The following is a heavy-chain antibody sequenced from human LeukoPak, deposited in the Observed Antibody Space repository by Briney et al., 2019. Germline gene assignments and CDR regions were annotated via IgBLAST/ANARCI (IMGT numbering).Heavy chain of an antibody. Sequence: SETLSLTCTVSGYSISNGYYWGWIRQPPGKGLQWIGSIYHTGYSYYNPSLKSRVTISVDTSKNHFSLRLRSVTAADTAVYYCARYSGYESFNSWGQGTLVTVSS. V-gene: IGHV4-38-2*02. CDR2: IYHTGYS. CDR3: ARYSGYESFNS. CDR1: GYSISNGYY. D-gene: IGHD5-12*01. J-gene: IGHJ4*02.